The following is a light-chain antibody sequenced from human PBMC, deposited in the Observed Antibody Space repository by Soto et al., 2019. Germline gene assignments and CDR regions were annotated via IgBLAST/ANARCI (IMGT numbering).Light chain of an antibody. CDR2: EVS. V-gene: IGLV2-14*01. CDR1: ISDVGGHNS. CDR3: SSYTRTTTS. J-gene: IGLJ1*01. Sequence: QSVLTQPASVSGSPGQSITISCTGLISDVGGHNSVSWYQQHPGRVPKLLIFEVSVRASGVSNRFSGSKTGNTASLTISGLQPEDEADYYCSSYTRTTTSFGPGTKLTVL.